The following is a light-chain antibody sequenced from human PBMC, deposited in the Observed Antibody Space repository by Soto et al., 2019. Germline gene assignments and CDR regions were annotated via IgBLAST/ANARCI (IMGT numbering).Light chain of an antibody. Sequence: EIVLTQSPATLSLSPGERATLSCRASQSVSTYLGWYQQKPGQAPRLLIYDASTRATGIPARFSGSGSGTDFTLTISSLEPEDFAVYYCQQRRVWPPTFGQGTRLEIK. CDR1: QSVSTY. CDR2: DAS. J-gene: IGKJ5*01. CDR3: QQRRVWPPT. V-gene: IGKV3-11*01.